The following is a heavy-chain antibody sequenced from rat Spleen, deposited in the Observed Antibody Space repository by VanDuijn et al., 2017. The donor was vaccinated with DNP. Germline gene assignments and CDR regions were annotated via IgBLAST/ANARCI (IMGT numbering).Heavy chain of an antibody. D-gene: IGHD4-3*01. CDR3: ARWNSGHFDY. CDR2: ISYDGAST. J-gene: IGHJ2*01. V-gene: IGHV5-7*01. CDR1: GFTFNDYG. Sequence: EVQLVESGGDLVQPGRSLKLFCAASGFTFNDYGMAWVLQAPTKGLEWIASISYDGASTYYRDSVKGRFTISRDNAKNTLYLQMDSLRSEDMATYYCARWNSGHFDYWGQGVMVPVSS.